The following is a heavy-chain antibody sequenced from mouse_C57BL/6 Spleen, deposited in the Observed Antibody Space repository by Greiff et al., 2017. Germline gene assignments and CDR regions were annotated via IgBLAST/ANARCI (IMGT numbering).Heavy chain of an antibody. CDR2: INPNNGGT. V-gene: IGHV1-22*01. CDR3: ARMEANWDFYFDY. Sequence: VQLQQSGPELVKPGASVKMSCKASGYTFTDYNMHWVKQSHGKSLEWIGYINPNNGGTSYNQKFKGKATLTVNKSSSTAYMELRSLTSEDSAVYYCARMEANWDFYFDYWGQGTTLTVSS. J-gene: IGHJ2*01. CDR1: GYTFTDYN. D-gene: IGHD4-1*01.